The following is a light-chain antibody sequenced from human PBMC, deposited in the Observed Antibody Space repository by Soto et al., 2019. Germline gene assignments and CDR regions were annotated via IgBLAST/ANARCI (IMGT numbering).Light chain of an antibody. V-gene: IGKV3-20*01. CDR1: QSISSNY. CDR2: GAS. J-gene: IGKJ1*01. Sequence: EIVLTQSPGTLSMSPGERATLSCRASQSISSNYLAWYQQKPGQAPRLLIYGASSRATGIPDRFSGSGSGTDFTLTISRLEAEDFAVYYCQQYGSSPRTCGQGTKVEFK. CDR3: QQYGSSPRT.